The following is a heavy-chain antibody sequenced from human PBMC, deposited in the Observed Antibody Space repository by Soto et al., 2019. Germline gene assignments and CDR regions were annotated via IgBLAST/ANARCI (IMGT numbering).Heavy chain of an antibody. CDR3: AKDRARGYFTSTGCYGDLYYYMDV. J-gene: IGHJ6*03. Sequence: GGSLRLSCAASGFTFNNHAMSWVRQAPGKGLEWVSTISHSGGNTYYADSVKGRFTISRDNSRNTVYLQMNSLRGEETAVYYFAKDRARGYFTSTGCYGDLYYYMDVWGKGTRVTVS. V-gene: IGHV3-23*01. CDR1: GFTFNNHA. D-gene: IGHD2-2*01. CDR2: ISHSGGNT.